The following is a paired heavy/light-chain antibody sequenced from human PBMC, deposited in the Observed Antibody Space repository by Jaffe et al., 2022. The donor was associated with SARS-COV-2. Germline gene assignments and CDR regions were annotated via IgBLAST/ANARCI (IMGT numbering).Heavy chain of an antibody. CDR1: GGSISSFY. V-gene: IGHV4-59*01. Sequence: QVQLQESGPGLVKPSETLSLTCTVSGGSISSFYCSWIRQPPGKGLEWIGFISYSGSTNYNPSLKSRVTMSVDTSKKQFSLKLSSVTAADTAVYYCARQYCSGGNCYPYFDYWGQGTLVTVSS. D-gene: IGHD2-15*01. CDR2: ISYSGST. J-gene: IGHJ4*02. CDR3: ARQYCSGGNCYPYFDY.
Light chain of an antibody. V-gene: IGKV4-1*01. Sequence: DIVMTQSPDSLAVSLGERATINCKSSQSVLYSSDNKNYLAWYQQKPGQPPKLLIYWASTRESGVPDRFSGSGSGTDFTLTISSLQAEDVAVYYCQQYYSNPYTFGQGTKLEIK. CDR2: WAS. CDR1: QSVLYSSDNKNY. J-gene: IGKJ2*01. CDR3: QQYYSNPYT.